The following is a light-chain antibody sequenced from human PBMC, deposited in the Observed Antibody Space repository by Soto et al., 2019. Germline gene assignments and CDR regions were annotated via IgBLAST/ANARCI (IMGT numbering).Light chain of an antibody. CDR3: QQYDNWPPWT. J-gene: IGKJ1*01. CDR1: QSITIH. Sequence: EIVMTQSPATLSVSPGERATLSCRASQSITIHLAWYQQRPGQAPRLLIYGASTRATGIPARFSGSGSGTEFTLTISSLQSEDFGIYDCQQYDNWPPWTFGQGTKVEIK. V-gene: IGKV3-15*01. CDR2: GAS.